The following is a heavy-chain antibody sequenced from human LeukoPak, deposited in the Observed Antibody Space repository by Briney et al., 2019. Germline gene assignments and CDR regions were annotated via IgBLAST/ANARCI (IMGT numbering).Heavy chain of an antibody. CDR1: GVSISSSNSY. Sequence: ETLSLTCTVSGVSISSSNSYWGWIRQPPGKGLEWIGSIYYSGNTYYNASLKSQVSISIDTSKNQFSLRLTSVTAADTAVYYCARQTGSGLFILPGGQGTLVTVSS. CDR3: ARQTGSGLFILP. D-gene: IGHD3/OR15-3a*01. J-gene: IGHJ4*02. V-gene: IGHV4-39*01. CDR2: IYYSGNT.